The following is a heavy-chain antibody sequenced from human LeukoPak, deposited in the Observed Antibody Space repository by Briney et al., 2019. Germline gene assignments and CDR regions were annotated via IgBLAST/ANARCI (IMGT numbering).Heavy chain of an antibody. J-gene: IGHJ4*02. V-gene: IGHV3-48*03. CDR3: VVITWDY. Sequence: GGSLRLSCAASGFSFSSYEMNWVRQAPGKGLEWVSYISSSGSTIYYADSVKGRFTISRDNAENSLYLQMNSLRAEDTAIYYCVVITWDYWGQGTLVTVSS. CDR2: ISSSGSTI. CDR1: GFSFSSYE. D-gene: IGHD3-22*01.